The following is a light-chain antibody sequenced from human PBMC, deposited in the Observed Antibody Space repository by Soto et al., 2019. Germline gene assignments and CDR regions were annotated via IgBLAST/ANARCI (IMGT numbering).Light chain of an antibody. V-gene: IGLV2-14*01. CDR2: EVT. CDR3: SSFTSSGTRV. J-gene: IGLJ1*01. Sequence: QSAPTQPASVSGSPGQSITISCTGTSSDVGGYNYVSWYQQHPGKAPKVMIYEVTNRPSGVSDRFSGSKSGNTASLTTSGLQVEDEADYYCSSFTSSGTRVFGTGTKLTVL. CDR1: SSDVGGYNY.